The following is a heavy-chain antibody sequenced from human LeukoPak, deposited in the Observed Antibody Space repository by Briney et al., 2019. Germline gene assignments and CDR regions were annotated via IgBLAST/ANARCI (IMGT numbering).Heavy chain of an antibody. D-gene: IGHD4-17*01. J-gene: IGHJ4*02. CDR1: GFTFSSYA. CDR2: ISSGSSHT. CDR3: AREDFTVTGAFDY. Sequence: GGCLRLSCAASGFTFSSYAMSWVRPAPGKGLEWVSFISSGSSHTFYADSVKGRFTIPRDNAKNSLYLQMNSLRAEDTAVYFCAREDFTVTGAFDYWGQGTLVTVSS. V-gene: IGHV3-21*01.